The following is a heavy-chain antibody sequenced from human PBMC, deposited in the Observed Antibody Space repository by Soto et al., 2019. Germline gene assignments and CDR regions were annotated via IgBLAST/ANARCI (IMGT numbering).Heavy chain of an antibody. V-gene: IGHV1-69*13. CDR2: IIPIFGTA. D-gene: IGHD2-2*02. CDR3: ASDWEDIVVVPAAIQAQHYYYGMDV. CDR1: GGTFSSYA. J-gene: IGHJ6*02. Sequence: ASVKVSCKASGGTFSSYAISWVRQAPGQGLEWMGGIIPIFGTANYAQKFQGRVTITADESTSTAYMELSSPRSEDTAVYYCASDWEDIVVVPAAIQAQHYYYGMDVWGQGTTVTVSS.